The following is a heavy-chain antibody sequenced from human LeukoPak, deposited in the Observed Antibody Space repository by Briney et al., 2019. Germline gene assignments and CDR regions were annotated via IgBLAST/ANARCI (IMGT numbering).Heavy chain of an antibody. Sequence: ASVKVTCKASGYTFTSYYMHWVRQAPGQGLEWMGIINPSGGSTSYAQKFQGRVTMTRDMSTSTDYMELSSLRSEDTAVYYCARDNSVEDTAWWFDPWGQGTLVTVSP. D-gene: IGHD4-23*01. CDR1: GYTFTSYY. J-gene: IGHJ5*02. CDR3: ARDNSVEDTAWWFDP. CDR2: INPSGGST. V-gene: IGHV1-46*01.